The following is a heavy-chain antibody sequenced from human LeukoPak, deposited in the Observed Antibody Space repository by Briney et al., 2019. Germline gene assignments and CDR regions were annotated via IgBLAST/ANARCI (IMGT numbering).Heavy chain of an antibody. V-gene: IGHV1-18*01. J-gene: IGHJ4*02. Sequence: GASVKVSCKGSGYTFTSHGISWVRQAPGQRPEWMGWISAYNGNTNYAQKFQGRVTMTTDTSTSTAYMELRSLRSDDTAVYYCARDEGAGATTDYWGQGTLVTVSS. CDR3: ARDEGAGATTDY. D-gene: IGHD1-26*01. CDR1: GYTFTSHG. CDR2: ISAYNGNT.